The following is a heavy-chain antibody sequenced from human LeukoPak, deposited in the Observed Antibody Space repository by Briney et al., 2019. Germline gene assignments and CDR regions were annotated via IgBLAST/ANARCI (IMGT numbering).Heavy chain of an antibody. D-gene: IGHD2-15*01. CDR2: ISSSSSYI. V-gene: IGHV3-21*01. J-gene: IGHJ4*02. Sequence: KPGGSLRLSCAASGFTFSSYSMNWVRQAPGKGLEWVSSISSSSSYIYYADSVKGRFTISRDNAKNSLYLQMNSLRAEDTAVYYCARELPIRIFHDXWXQGTLVTVSS. CDR1: GFTFSSYS. CDR3: ARELPIRIFHDX.